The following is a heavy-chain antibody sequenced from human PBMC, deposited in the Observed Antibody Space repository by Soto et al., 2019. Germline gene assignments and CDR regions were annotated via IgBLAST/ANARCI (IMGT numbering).Heavy chain of an antibody. D-gene: IGHD3-22*01. J-gene: IGHJ5*02. Sequence: ASVKVSCKASGYTFTSYGMSWVRQAPGQGLEWMGWISAYNGNTNYAQKLQGRVTMTTDTSTSTAYMELRSLRSDDTAVYYCARSDSSGYYFWFDPWGQGTLVTVSS. CDR1: GYTFTSYG. CDR2: ISAYNGNT. V-gene: IGHV1-18*01. CDR3: ARSDSSGYYFWFDP.